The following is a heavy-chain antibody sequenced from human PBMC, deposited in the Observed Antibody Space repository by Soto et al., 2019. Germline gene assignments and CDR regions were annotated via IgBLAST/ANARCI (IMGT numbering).Heavy chain of an antibody. Sequence: TSETLSLTCAVYGGSFSGYYWSWIRQPPGKGLEWIGDINHSGSTNYNPSLKSRVTISVDTSKNQFSLKLSSVTAADTAVYYCARYSNGTRYWFDPWGQGTLVT. J-gene: IGHJ5*02. CDR2: INHSGST. V-gene: IGHV4-34*01. CDR1: GGSFSGYY. CDR3: ARYSNGTRYWFDP. D-gene: IGHD5-18*01.